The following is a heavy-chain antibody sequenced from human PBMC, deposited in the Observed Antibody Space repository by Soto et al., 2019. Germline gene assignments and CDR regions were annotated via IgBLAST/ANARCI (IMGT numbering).Heavy chain of an antibody. CDR3: ARGVGAFPRFDY. D-gene: IGHD1-26*01. CDR1: GFTLSTYV. CDR2: IWYDESYE. V-gene: IGHV3-33*01. Sequence: QVQLVESGGGVVQPGRSLRLSCAASGFTLSTYVMQWVRQAPGKGLEWVTAIWYDESYEYYADSVKGRFTISRDNSKNTLYLQMNSLRVEDTAVYYCARGVGAFPRFDYWGQGTLVTVSS. J-gene: IGHJ4*02.